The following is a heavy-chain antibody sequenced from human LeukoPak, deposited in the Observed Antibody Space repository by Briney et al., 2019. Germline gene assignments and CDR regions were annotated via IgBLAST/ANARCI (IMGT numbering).Heavy chain of an antibody. Sequence: SVKASCKASGGTFSSYAISWVRQAPGQGLEWMGRIIPIFGTANYAQKFQGRVTITTDESTSTAYMELSSLRSEDTAVYYCASSPDSSGIDYWGQGTLVTVSS. V-gene: IGHV1-69*05. J-gene: IGHJ4*02. CDR1: GGTFSSYA. CDR2: IIPIFGTA. D-gene: IGHD3-22*01. CDR3: ASSPDSSGIDY.